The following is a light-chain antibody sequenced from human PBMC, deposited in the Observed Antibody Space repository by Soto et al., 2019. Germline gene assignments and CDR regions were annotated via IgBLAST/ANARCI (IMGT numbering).Light chain of an antibody. CDR3: CSYAGSSTFVYV. CDR2: EVS. V-gene: IGLV2-23*02. J-gene: IGLJ1*01. Sequence: QSALTQPASVSGSPGQLITISCTGTSSDVGSYNLVSWYQQHPGKAPKLMIYEVSKRPSGVSNRFSGSKSGNTASLTISGLQAEDEADYYCCSYAGSSTFVYVFGTGTKVT. CDR1: SSDVGSYNL.